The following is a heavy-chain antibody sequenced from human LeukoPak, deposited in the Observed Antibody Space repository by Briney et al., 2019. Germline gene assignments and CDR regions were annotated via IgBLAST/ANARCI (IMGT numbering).Heavy chain of an antibody. Sequence: ASVKVSCKASGCTFSSYAISWVRQAPGQGLEWMGRIIPIFGIANYAQKFQGRVTITADKSTSTAYMELSSLRSEDTAVYYCARSRDCSSTSCSPYYYYGMDVWGQGTTVTVSS. J-gene: IGHJ6*02. CDR3: ARSRDCSSTSCSPYYYYGMDV. V-gene: IGHV1-69*04. CDR1: GCTFSSYA. CDR2: IIPIFGIA. D-gene: IGHD2-2*01.